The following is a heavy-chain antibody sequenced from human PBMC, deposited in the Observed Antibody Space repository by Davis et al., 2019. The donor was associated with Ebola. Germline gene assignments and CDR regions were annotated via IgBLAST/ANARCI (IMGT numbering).Heavy chain of an antibody. V-gene: IGHV1-2*06. D-gene: IGHD2-21*02. J-gene: IGHJ6*04. CDR2: VNPYSGGT. CDR3: ARVRYCGGDCSKNYYYGMDV. CDR1: GYTFTSYP. Sequence: AASVKVSCKASGYTFTSYPIHWVRQAPGQGLEWMGRVNPYSGGTNYAQKFQARVTMTRDTSISTAYMELSRLRSDDTAVYYCARVRYCGGDCSKNYYYGMDVWGKGTTVTVSS.